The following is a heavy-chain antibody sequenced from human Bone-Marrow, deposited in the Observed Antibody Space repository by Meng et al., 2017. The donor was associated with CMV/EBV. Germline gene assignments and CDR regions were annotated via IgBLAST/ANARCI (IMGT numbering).Heavy chain of an antibody. V-gene: IGHV3-9*01. CDR1: GFTFDEYA. J-gene: IGHJ3*02. D-gene: IGHD1-26*01. Sequence: SLKISCAGSGFTFDEYAMHWVRQAPGKGLEWVSGISWNSGSIGYADSVKGRFTISRDNAKNSLYLQMNSLRAEDTALYYCAKDEREAFDIWGQGTMVTVSS. CDR2: ISWNSGSI. CDR3: AKDEREAFDI.